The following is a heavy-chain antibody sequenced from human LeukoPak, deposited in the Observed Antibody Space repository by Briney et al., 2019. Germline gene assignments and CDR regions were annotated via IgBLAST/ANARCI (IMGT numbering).Heavy chain of an antibody. V-gene: IGHV4-39*07. CDR1: GGSISSSSYY. D-gene: IGHD3-10*01. CDR2: IYYSGST. J-gene: IGHJ5*02. Sequence: SETLSLTCTVSGGSISSSSYYWGWIRQPPGKGLEWIVSIYYSGSTYYNPSLKSRVTISVDTSKNQFSLKLSSVTAADTAVYYCAREGWYFGESMIGDWFDPWGQGTLVTVSS. CDR3: AREGWYFGESMIGDWFDP.